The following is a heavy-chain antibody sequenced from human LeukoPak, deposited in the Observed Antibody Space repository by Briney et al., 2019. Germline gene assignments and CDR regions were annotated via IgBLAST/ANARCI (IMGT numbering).Heavy chain of an antibody. J-gene: IGHJ5*02. CDR3: ARGNDFGLDP. D-gene: IGHD3-3*01. Sequence: GGSLRLSCAASGFTFSTYCMHWVRQAPGKGPMWVSRICPDGTVTNYADSVKGRFTISRDNSKNTLYLQMNSLRAEDTAVYYCARGNDFGLDPWGQGTLVTVSS. CDR2: ICPDGTVT. CDR1: GFTFSTYC. V-gene: IGHV3-74*01.